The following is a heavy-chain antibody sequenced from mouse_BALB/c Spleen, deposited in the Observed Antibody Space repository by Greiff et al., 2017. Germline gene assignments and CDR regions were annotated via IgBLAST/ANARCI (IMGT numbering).Heavy chain of an antibody. CDR1: GFTFSDYY. D-gene: IGHD2-1*01. Sequence: EVQLQESGGGLVKPGGSLKLSCAASGFTFSDYYMYWVRQTPEKRLEWVATISDGGSYTYYPDSVKGRFTISRDNAKNNLYLQMSSLKSEDTAMYYCARRVYYGNYGAMDYWGQGTSVTVSS. CDR2: ISDGGSYT. CDR3: ARRVYYGNYGAMDY. J-gene: IGHJ4*01. V-gene: IGHV5-4*02.